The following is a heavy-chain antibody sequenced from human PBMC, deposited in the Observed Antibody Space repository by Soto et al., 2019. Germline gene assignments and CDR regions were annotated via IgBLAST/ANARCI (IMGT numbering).Heavy chain of an antibody. CDR3: ERVKAARPDFDY. D-gene: IGHD6-6*01. Sequence: SVKVSCKASGYTFTSYCISWVRQAPGQGLEWMGWISAYNGNTNYAQKLQGRVTMTTDTSTSTAYMELRSLRSDDTAVYYCERVKAARPDFDYWCQGTLVTVSS. CDR1: GYTFTSYC. V-gene: IGHV1-18*01. CDR2: ISAYNGNT. J-gene: IGHJ4*02.